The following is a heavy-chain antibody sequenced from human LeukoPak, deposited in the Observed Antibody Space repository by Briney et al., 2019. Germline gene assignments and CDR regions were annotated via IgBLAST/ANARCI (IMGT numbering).Heavy chain of an antibody. Sequence: GGSLRLSCAASGFTFSSYSMNWVRQAPGKGLEWVSSISSSSSYIYYADSVKGRFTISRDNAKNSLYLQMNSLRAEDTAVYYCARQGADYFYYYIDVWGEGTAVAVSS. J-gene: IGHJ6*03. CDR2: ISSSSSYI. D-gene: IGHD3-16*01. V-gene: IGHV3-21*01. CDR1: GFTFSSYS. CDR3: ARQGADYFYYYIDV.